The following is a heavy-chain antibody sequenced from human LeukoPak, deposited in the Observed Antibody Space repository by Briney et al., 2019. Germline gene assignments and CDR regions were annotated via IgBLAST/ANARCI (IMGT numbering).Heavy chain of an antibody. CDR3: AKGLGPGGPGHSSSWYYFDY. CDR2: ISWNSGSI. CDR1: GFTFDDYA. V-gene: IGHV3-9*01. J-gene: IGHJ4*02. Sequence: SLRLSCAASGFTFDDYAMHWVRQAPGEGLEWVSGISWNSGSIGYADSVKGRFTISRDNAKNSLYLQMNSLRAEDTALYYCAKGLGPGGPGHSSSWYYFDYWGQGTLVTVSS. D-gene: IGHD6-13*01.